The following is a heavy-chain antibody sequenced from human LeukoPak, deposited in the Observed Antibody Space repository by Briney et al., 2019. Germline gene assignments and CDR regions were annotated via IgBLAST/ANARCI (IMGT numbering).Heavy chain of an antibody. D-gene: IGHD3-3*01. CDR1: GFMFNAYW. V-gene: IGHV3-7*01. J-gene: IGHJ2*01. CDR3: ARTKTEWTLDL. Sequence: TGGSLRLSCTGSGFMFNAYWMTWVRKAPGMGLEWVGNLRQDGGEIFYVDSVRGRFTISRDNAKNSLYLHLNSLRAEDTAVYYCARTKTEWTLDLWGRGTLVTVSS. CDR2: LRQDGGEI.